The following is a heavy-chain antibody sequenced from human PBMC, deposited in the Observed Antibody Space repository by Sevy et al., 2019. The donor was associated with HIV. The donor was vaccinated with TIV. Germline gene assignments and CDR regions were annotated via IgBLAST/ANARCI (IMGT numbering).Heavy chain of an antibody. J-gene: IGHJ6*02. CDR3: ARDQGGTTSLLSYYYYGMGV. D-gene: IGHD1-7*01. CDR1: GYTFTSYG. CDR2: ISAYNGKT. V-gene: IGHV1-18*01. Sequence: ASVKVSCKASGYTFTSYGISWVRQAPGQGLEWMGWISAYNGKTNYAQKLQGRVTMTTDTSTSKAYMELRSLRSDDTAVYYCARDQGGTTSLLSYYYYGMGVWGPGTTGTVSS.